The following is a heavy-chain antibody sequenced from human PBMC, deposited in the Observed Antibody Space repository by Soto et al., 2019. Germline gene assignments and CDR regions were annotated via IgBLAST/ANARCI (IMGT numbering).Heavy chain of an antibody. CDR2: INHSGST. J-gene: IGHJ4*02. CDR3: ARGRGYSGYAPFDY. D-gene: IGHD5-12*01. V-gene: IGHV4-34*01. Sequence: QVQLQQWGAGLLKPSETLSLTCAVYGGSFSDYYWSWIRQPPGKGLEWIGEINHSGSTNYNPSLKSRVTISVDTSKNQFSRNLSSVTAADTAVYHCARGRGYSGYAPFDYWGQGTLVTVSS. CDR1: GGSFSDYY.